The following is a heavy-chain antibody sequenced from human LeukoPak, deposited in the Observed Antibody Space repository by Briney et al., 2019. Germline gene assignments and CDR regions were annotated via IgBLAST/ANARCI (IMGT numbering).Heavy chain of an antibody. CDR3: AHRRYGSGSSWLVRDNYFDY. D-gene: IGHD1-26*01. CDR2: IYWDDDK. J-gene: IGHJ4*02. CDR1: GFSLSTSGVG. V-gene: IGHV2-5*02. Sequence: SGPTLVKPTQTLTLTCTFSGFSLSTSGVGVGWIRQPPGKALEWLALIYWDDDKRYSPSLKSRLTITKDTSKNQVVLAMTNMDPVDTATYYCAHRRYGSGSSWLVRDNYFDYWGQGTLVTVSS.